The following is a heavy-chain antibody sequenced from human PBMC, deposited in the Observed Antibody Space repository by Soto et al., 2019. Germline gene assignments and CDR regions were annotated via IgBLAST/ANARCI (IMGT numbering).Heavy chain of an antibody. Sequence: ASVKLSFKASGYKFTDYGCNWVRQAPGQGLEWVGWISANNGDTNNAQKFQGRVTMTTDTSTSPAYMELRSLRSDETAVYYCVRGEATDYWGQGTLVTVSS. J-gene: IGHJ4*02. CDR3: VRGEATDY. V-gene: IGHV1-18*04. CDR2: ISANNGDT. CDR1: GYKFTDYG.